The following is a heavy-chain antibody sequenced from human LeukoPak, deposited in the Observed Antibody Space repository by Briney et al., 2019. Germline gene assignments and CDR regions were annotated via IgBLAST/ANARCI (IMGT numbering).Heavy chain of an antibody. CDR3: ARDKAPGGKRWFDP. Sequence: SETLSLTCAVSGVSITSYYWSWIRQHPEKGLEWIGYLSDVGTNDYNPSLKGRVTISRDTSKNQFFLRLSSVTAADAAVYYCARDKAPGGKRWFDPWGQGIPVIVSS. D-gene: IGHD4-23*01. CDR2: LSDVGTN. V-gene: IGHV4-59*01. CDR1: GVSITSYY. J-gene: IGHJ5*02.